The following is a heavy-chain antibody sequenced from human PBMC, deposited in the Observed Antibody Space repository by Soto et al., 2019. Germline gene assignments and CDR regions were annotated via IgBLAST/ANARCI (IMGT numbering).Heavy chain of an antibody. J-gene: IGHJ6*02. D-gene: IGHD3-10*01. CDR1: GYAFNEYY. V-gene: IGHV1-2*02. CDR3: PRSLGGGGDYFYGMDA. Sequence: QVQLVQSGAEVKKPGASVKISCKTSGYAFNEYYIHWMRQVPGQGPEWMGWINPNSGGTKFAKKFKGVINRTSDSSTSTSYMEMSIQRSDDTAVYYCPRSLGGGGDYFYGMDAWGQGTAVIVSS. CDR2: INPNSGGT.